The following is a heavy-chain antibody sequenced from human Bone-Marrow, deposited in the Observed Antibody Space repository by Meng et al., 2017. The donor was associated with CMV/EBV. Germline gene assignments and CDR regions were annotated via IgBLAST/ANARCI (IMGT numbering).Heavy chain of an antibody. Sequence: GESLKISCAASGFTVSSNEMSWVRQAPGKGLEWVSAISGSGGSTYYADSVKGRFTISRDNSKNTLYLQMNSLRAEDTAVYYCAKSPLRFLEWLSSFDYWGQGTLVTVSS. D-gene: IGHD3-3*01. CDR2: ISGSGGST. V-gene: IGHV3-23*01. CDR1: GFTVSSNE. J-gene: IGHJ4*02. CDR3: AKSPLRFLEWLSSFDY.